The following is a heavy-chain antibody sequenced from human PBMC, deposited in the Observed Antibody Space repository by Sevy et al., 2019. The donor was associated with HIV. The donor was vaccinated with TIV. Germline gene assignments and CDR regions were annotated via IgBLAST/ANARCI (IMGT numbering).Heavy chain of an antibody. D-gene: IGHD3-22*01. J-gene: IGHJ4*02. V-gene: IGHV1-24*01. Sequence: ASVKVSCKVSGSTXSQLSMHWVRQAPGKGLEWMGSFDPEDGETIYAQKFQGRLTMTEDTSTDTAYMELSSLRSEDTAVYYCATTKDYYDSSGYPFDXWGQGTLVTVSS. CDR1: GSTXSQLS. CDR3: ATTKDYYDSSGYPFDX. CDR2: FDPEDGET.